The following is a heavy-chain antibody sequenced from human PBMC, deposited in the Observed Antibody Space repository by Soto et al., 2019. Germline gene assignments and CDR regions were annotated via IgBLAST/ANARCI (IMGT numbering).Heavy chain of an antibody. CDR1: GDSISSYY. CDR3: ARRSMAVVPEY. Sequence: QVQLQESGPGLVKPSETLSLTCAVSGDSISSYYCMWIRQPPGKGLESIGYLYYGRSANYNPSLKRRVTSSVDTATNQCALTLSAKTAADTAVYYCARRSMAVVPEYWGQGTLVTVSS. V-gene: IGHV4-59*01. D-gene: IGHD3-22*01. CDR2: LYYGRSA. J-gene: IGHJ4*02.